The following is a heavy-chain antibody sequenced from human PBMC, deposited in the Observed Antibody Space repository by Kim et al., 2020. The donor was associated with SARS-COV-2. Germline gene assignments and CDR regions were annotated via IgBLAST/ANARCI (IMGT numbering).Heavy chain of an antibody. Sequence: TNYNPSLKSRVTISVDTSKNQFSLKLSSVTAADTAVYYCARAHPWSYFDYWGQGTLVTVSS. D-gene: IGHD2-8*02. CDR2: T. V-gene: IGHV4-34*01. J-gene: IGHJ4*02. CDR3: ARAHPWSYFDY.